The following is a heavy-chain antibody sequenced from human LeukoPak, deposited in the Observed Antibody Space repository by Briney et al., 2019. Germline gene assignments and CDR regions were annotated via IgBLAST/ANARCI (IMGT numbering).Heavy chain of an antibody. V-gene: IGHV3-23*01. J-gene: IGHJ4*02. CDR1: GVTLSNYG. CDR2: ISDSGGRT. D-gene: IGHD3-22*01. Sequence: GGSLRLSCAVSGVTLSNYGMSWVRQAPGKGLEWVAGISDSGGRTNYADSVKGRFTISRDNPKDTLYLQMNSLRAEDTAVYFCAKRGVVIRVILVGFHKEAYYFDSWGQGALVTVSS. CDR3: AKRGVVIRVILVGFHKEAYYFDS.